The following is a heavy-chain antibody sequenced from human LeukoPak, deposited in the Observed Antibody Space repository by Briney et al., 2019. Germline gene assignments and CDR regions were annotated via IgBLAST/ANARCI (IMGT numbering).Heavy chain of an antibody. J-gene: IGHJ4*02. V-gene: IGHV3-33*01. CDR1: GFTFSSYG. Sequence: GGSLRLSCAASGFTFSSYGMHWVRQAPCKGLEWVAVIWYDGSNKYYADSVKGRFTISRDNSKNTLYLQMNSLRAEDTAVYYCARGYDILTGYNLDYWGQGTLVTVSS. CDR3: ARGYDILTGYNLDY. CDR2: IWYDGSNK. D-gene: IGHD3-9*01.